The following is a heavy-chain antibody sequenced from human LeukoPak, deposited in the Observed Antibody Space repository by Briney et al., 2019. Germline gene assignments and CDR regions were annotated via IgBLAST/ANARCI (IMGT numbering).Heavy chain of an antibody. CDR2: ISSSGSTI. V-gene: IGHV3-48*03. D-gene: IGHD3-9*01. Sequence: GGSLRLSCAASGFTFNNHAMSWFRQAPGKGLEWVSYISSSGSTIYYADSVKGRFTISRDNAKNSLYLQMNGLRAEDTAVYYCARYDYDILTGEPDGMDVWGQGTTVTVSS. CDR3: ARYDYDILTGEPDGMDV. J-gene: IGHJ6*02. CDR1: GFTFNNHA.